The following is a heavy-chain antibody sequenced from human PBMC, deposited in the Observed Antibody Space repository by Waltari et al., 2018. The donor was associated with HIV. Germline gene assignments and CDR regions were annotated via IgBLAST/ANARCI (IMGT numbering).Heavy chain of an antibody. V-gene: IGHV3-74*01. J-gene: IGHJ6*02. CDR1: GFDFSRHY. D-gene: IGHD3-16*02. CDR3: ARYRPEVHYYNGMDV. CDR2: ISSGGSTT. Sequence: VQLVESGGGSLQAGGSLRLPFAASGFDFSRHYLFWVSQAPGKGLVWVSRISSGGSTTSYADSVKGRFTVSRDNARNTLYLQMNSLRAEDTAVYYCARYRPEVHYYNGMDVWGQGTTVTVSS.